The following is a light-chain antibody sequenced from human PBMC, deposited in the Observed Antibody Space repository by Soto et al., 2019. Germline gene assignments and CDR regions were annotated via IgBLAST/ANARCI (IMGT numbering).Light chain of an antibody. CDR1: SSDVGSYNY. V-gene: IGLV2-14*03. Sequence: QSVLTQPASVSGSPGQSISISCTGTSSDVGSYNYVSWYQQHPGKAPKLMIFGVSNRPSGVSGRFSDSKSGYTASLTISGLQTEDEADYYCNSYTTSSTVVFGGGTKLTVL. CDR2: GVS. CDR3: NSYTTSSTVV. J-gene: IGLJ2*01.